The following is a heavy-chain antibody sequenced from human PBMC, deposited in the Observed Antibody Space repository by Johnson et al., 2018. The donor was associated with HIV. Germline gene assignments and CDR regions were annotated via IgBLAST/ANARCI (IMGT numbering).Heavy chain of an antibody. V-gene: IGHV3-15*01. J-gene: IGHJ3*02. Sequence: EVQLIESGGGLVKPGGSLRLSCRASGFPFSNAWMNWVRQAPGKGLEWVGRLKSKVDGGTTDYAAPVKDRFTISRDDSKNTLYLQMSSLRTEDAAVYYCTTEGDAFDIWGQGTLVTVSS. CDR1: GFPFSNAW. CDR3: TTEGDAFDI. CDR2: LKSKVDGGTT.